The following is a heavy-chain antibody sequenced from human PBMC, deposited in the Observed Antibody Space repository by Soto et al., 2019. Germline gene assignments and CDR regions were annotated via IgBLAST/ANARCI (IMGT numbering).Heavy chain of an antibody. J-gene: IGHJ3*02. V-gene: IGHV3-23*01. CDR3: AKDFGDPYAFDI. Sequence: PGGSLRLPCAASGFTFSTYAMSWVRQAPGKGLEWISNIRGSNGRIDYADSVKGRFTISRDNSKNTLYLEMNSLRAEDTAVYYCAKDFGDPYAFDIWGQGAMVTVS. D-gene: IGHD2-21*01. CDR1: GFTFSTYA. CDR2: IRGSNGRI.